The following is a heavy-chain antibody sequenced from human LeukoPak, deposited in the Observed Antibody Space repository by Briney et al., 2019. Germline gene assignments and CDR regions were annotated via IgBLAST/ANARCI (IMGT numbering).Heavy chain of an antibody. Sequence: SETLSLTCAVYGGSFSGYYWSWIRQPPGKGLEWIGSIYYSGSTYYNPSLKSRVTISVDTSKNQFSLKLSSVTAADTAVYYCARLYGWDDAFDIWGQGTMVTVSS. CDR2: IYYSGST. D-gene: IGHD6-19*01. CDR1: GGSFSGYY. CDR3: ARLYGWDDAFDI. J-gene: IGHJ3*02. V-gene: IGHV4-34*01.